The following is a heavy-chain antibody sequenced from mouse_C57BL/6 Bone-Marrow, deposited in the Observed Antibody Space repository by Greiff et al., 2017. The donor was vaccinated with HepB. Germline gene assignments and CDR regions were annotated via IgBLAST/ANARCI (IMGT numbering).Heavy chain of an antibody. J-gene: IGHJ1*03. CDR3: AREGGGSSYWYFDV. CDR2: IDPNSGGT. V-gene: IGHV1-72*01. D-gene: IGHD1-1*01. Sequence: QQSCKASGYTFTSYWMHWVKQRPGRGLEWIGRIDPNSGGTKYNEKFKSKATLTVDKPSSTAYMQLSSLTSEDSAVYYCAREGGGSSYWYFDVWGTGTTVTVSS. CDR1: GYTFTSYW.